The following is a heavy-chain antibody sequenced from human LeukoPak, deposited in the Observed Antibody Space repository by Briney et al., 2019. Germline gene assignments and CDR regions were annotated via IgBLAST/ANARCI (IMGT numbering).Heavy chain of an antibody. V-gene: IGHV3-23*01. J-gene: IGHJ4*02. CDR3: AKVSDIVVVPAASFDY. D-gene: IGHD2-2*01. CDR1: GFTLSSYA. CDR2: ISGSGGST. Sequence: GGSLRLSCAASGFTLSSYAMSWVRQAPGKGLEWVSAISGSGGSTYYADSVKGRFTISRDNSKNTLYLQMNSLRAEDTAVYYCAKVSDIVVVPAASFDYWGQGTLVTVSS.